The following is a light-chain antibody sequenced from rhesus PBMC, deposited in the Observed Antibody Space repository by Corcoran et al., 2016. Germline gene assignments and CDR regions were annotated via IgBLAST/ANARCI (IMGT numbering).Light chain of an antibody. CDR1: QDISNN. V-gene: IGKV1S15*01. CDR3: QHGHTPPYS. J-gene: IGKJ2*01. CDR2: YAS. Sequence: DIQMTQSPSSLSASVGDTVTFTCRASQDISNNLAWYQQKPGKVPNLLISYASTLQDGVPSRFSGSGSGTDFTLTISSLQPEDFATYYCQHGHTPPYSFGQGTQVEI.